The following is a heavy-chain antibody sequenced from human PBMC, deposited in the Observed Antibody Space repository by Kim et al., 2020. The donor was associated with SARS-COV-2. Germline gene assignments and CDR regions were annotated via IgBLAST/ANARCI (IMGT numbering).Heavy chain of an antibody. CDR3: ARSFPLYSSSWPPTYYFDY. CDR1: GDSVSSNSAA. V-gene: IGHV6-1*01. CDR2: TYYRSKWYN. D-gene: IGHD6-13*01. J-gene: IGHJ4*02. Sequence: SQTLSLTCAISGDSVSSNSAAWNWIRQSPSRGLEWLGRTYYRSKWYNDYAVSVKSRITINPDTSKNQFSLQLNSVTPEDTAVYYCARSFPLYSSSWPPTYYFDYWGQGTLVTVSS.